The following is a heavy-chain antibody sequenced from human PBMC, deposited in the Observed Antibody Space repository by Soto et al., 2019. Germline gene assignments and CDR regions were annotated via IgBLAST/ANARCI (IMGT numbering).Heavy chain of an antibody. V-gene: IGHV4-59*01. CDR2: NSYSGTT. J-gene: IGHJ4*02. Sequence: SETLSLTCTVSGGSLSSYYWSWIRRPPGMGLERIASNSYSGTTNYNSSLKSRITISKDTSKNQYSQKIKSVTAADTAVYYCAREGYNFGPFDYWGQGALVT. CDR1: GGSLSSYY. CDR3: AREGYNFGPFDY. D-gene: IGHD5-18*01.